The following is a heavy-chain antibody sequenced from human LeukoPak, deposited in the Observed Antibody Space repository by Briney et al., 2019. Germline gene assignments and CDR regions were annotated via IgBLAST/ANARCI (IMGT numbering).Heavy chain of an antibody. CDR2: IYRSGST. D-gene: IGHD3-9*01. CDR1: GFTVSTNY. Sequence: GGSLRLSCAASGFTVSTNYMNWVRQAPGKGLEWVSVIYRSGSTYYADSVKGRFTISRDNSKNTVYLQMNSLRAEDTAVYYCARGLVNGVDYWGQGTLVTVSS. CDR3: ARGLVNGVDY. V-gene: IGHV3-53*01. J-gene: IGHJ4*02.